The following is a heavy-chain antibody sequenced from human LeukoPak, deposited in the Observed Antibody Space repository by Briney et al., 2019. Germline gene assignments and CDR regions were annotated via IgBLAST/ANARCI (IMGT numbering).Heavy chain of an antibody. CDR1: GGSISSSNW. D-gene: IGHD2-8*02. J-gene: IGHJ3*02. CDR2: IYHSGST. V-gene: IGHV4-4*02. Sequence: SETLSLTCAVSGGSISSSNWWSWVRQPPGKGLEWIGEIYHSGSTNYNPSLKSRVTISVDTSKNQFSLKLSSVTAADTAVYYCARGSGGLGAFDIWGQGTMVTVSS. CDR3: ARGSGGLGAFDI.